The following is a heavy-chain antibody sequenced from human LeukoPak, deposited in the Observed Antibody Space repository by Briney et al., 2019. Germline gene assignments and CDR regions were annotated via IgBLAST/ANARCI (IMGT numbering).Heavy chain of an antibody. Sequence: KPSETLSLTCTVSGCSISNYYWNWVRQPAGKGLEWIGRIYPSGSTNYSPSLKSRVTMSVDTSKNQFSLKVSSVTAADTAVYYCARGQHGELFEYWGLGTLVTVSS. D-gene: IGHD1-7*01. J-gene: IGHJ4*02. V-gene: IGHV4-4*07. CDR1: GCSISNYY. CDR2: IYPSGST. CDR3: ARGQHGELFEY.